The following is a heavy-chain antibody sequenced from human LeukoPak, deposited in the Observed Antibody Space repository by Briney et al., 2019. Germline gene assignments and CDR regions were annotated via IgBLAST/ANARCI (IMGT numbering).Heavy chain of an antibody. CDR1: GYTFTSYD. CDR2: TNPNSGKK. Sequence: ASVKVSCKASGYTFTSYDINWVRQAPGQGLEWMGWTNPNSGKKVYVRKFKGRVTMTRDNSISTAYMELSSLTSEDTAVYYCVRVSSGWLDFDYWGQGTLVTVSS. D-gene: IGHD6-19*01. J-gene: IGHJ4*02. CDR3: VRVSSGWLDFDY. V-gene: IGHV1-8*01.